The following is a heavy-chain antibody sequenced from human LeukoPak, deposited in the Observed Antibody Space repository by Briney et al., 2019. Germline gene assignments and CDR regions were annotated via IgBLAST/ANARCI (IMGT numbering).Heavy chain of an antibody. CDR2: ISGSGGST. J-gene: IGHJ5*02. Sequence: GGSLRLSCAASGFTFSSYAMSWVRQAPGKGLEWVSAISGSGGSTYYADSVKGRFTISRDNSKNTLYLQMNSLRAEDTAVYYCARGPPRIAAAGGNNWFDPWGQGTLVTVSS. V-gene: IGHV3-23*01. CDR3: ARGPPRIAAAGGNNWFDP. CDR1: GFTFSSYA. D-gene: IGHD6-13*01.